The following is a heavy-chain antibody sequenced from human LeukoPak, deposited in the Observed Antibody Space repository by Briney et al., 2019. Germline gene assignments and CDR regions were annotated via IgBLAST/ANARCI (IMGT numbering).Heavy chain of an antibody. CDR1: GGSISSSY. Sequence: SETLSLTCTVSGGSISSSYWSWIRQPAGKGLEWIGHIYNSGSTNYNPSLKGRVTMPVATSKNQFSLHLSSVTAADTAVYYCARSAFLVTAPGLYYFDYWGQGTLVAVSS. V-gene: IGHV4-4*07. CDR3: ARSAFLVTAPGLYYFDY. CDR2: IYNSGST. D-gene: IGHD6-13*01. J-gene: IGHJ4*02.